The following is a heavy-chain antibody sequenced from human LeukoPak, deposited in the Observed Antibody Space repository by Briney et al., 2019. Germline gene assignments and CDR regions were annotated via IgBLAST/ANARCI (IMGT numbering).Heavy chain of an antibody. V-gene: IGHV3-74*01. D-gene: IGHD6-6*01. Sequence: QAGGSLRLSCAASGFTFSSYWMHWVRQAPGKGLVWVSRINTDGSSTTYADSVKGRFTISRDNAKNTLYLQMNSLRAEDTAVYYCEREGDEYSSSPHTFDDWGQGTLVTVSS. CDR1: GFTFSSYW. J-gene: IGHJ4*02. CDR3: EREGDEYSSSPHTFDD. CDR2: INTDGSST.